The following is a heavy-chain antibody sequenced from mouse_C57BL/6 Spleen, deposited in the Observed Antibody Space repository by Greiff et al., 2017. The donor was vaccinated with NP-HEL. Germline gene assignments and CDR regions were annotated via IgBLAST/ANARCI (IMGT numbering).Heavy chain of an antibody. CDR2: INPNNGGT. J-gene: IGHJ2*01. Sequence: VQLQQSGPELVKPGASVKISCKASGYTFTDYYMNWVKQSHGKSLEWIGDINPNNGGTSYNQKFKGKATLTVDKSSSTAYMELRSLTSEDSAVYYCARFPITTVVAYYFDYWGQGTTLTVSS. D-gene: IGHD1-1*01. CDR3: ARFPITTVVAYYFDY. CDR1: GYTFTDYY. V-gene: IGHV1-26*01.